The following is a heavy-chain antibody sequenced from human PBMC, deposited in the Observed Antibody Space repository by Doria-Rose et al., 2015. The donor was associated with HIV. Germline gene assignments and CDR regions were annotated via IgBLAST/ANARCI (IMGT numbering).Heavy chain of an antibody. CDR3: ARLKVGSTDGFDN. J-gene: IGHJ3*02. V-gene: IGHV5-51*01. D-gene: IGHD1-26*01. CDR1: FSSYW. Sequence: FSSYWIGWVRQMPGKGLEWMGIIYPGDSDTRYSPSFEGQVTISADKSISTAYLQWSSLKASDTAMYYCARLKVGSTDGFDNWGQGTMVTVSS. CDR2: IYPGDSDT.